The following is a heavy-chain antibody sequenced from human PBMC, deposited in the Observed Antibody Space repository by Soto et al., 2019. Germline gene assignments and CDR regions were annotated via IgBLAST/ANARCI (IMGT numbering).Heavy chain of an antibody. J-gene: IGHJ4*02. CDR2: ISGSGGST. Sequence: GGSLSLSCAASGFTFSSYAMSWVRQAPGKGLEWVSAISGSGGSTYYADSVKGRFTISRDNSKNTLYLQMNSLRAEDTAVYYCAKVPPATAIFWPYFDYWGQGTLVTVSS. V-gene: IGHV3-23*01. D-gene: IGHD2-21*02. CDR1: GFTFSSYA. CDR3: AKVPPATAIFWPYFDY.